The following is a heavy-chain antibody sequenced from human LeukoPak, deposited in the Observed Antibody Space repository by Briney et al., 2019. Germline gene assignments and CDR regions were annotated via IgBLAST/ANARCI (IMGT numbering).Heavy chain of an antibody. J-gene: IGHJ6*02. CDR1: GFTLANYA. CDR2: IYSGGTT. V-gene: IGHV3-66*01. CDR3: ATRARPGYYYGMDV. Sequence: GGSLRLSCAASGFTLANYAMSWVRQAPGKGLEWVSIIYSGGTTYYGDSVKGRFTISRDNSKNTLYLQMNSLRAEDTAVYYCATRARPGYYYGMDVWGQGTTVTVSS. D-gene: IGHD6-6*01.